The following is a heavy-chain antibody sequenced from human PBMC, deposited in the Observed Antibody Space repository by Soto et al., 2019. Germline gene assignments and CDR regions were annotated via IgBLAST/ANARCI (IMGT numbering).Heavy chain of an antibody. V-gene: IGHV4-59*01. CDR3: ARVPIYDN. Sequence: KTSETLSLTCTVSGCAISSYYWSWIRQPPGKGLEWIGYIYYSGSTNYNPSLKSRVTISVDTSKNQFSLKLSSVTAADTAVYYCARVPIYDNWGQGTMVTVSS. CDR2: IYYSGST. J-gene: IGHJ4*02. CDR1: GCAISSYY. D-gene: IGHD3-9*01.